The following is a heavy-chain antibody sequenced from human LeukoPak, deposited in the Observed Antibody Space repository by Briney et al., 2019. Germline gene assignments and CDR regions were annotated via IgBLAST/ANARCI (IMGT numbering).Heavy chain of an antibody. Sequence: PSETLSLTCAVYGGSFSGYYWSWIRQPPGKGLEWIGEINHSGSTNYNPSLKSRVTISVDTSKNQFSLKLSSVTAADTAVYYCARHNPAYSSSWYYYYYGMDVWGQGTTVTVSS. CDR3: ARHNPAYSSSWYYYYYGMDV. CDR2: INHSGST. V-gene: IGHV4-34*01. J-gene: IGHJ6*02. CDR1: GGSFSGYY. D-gene: IGHD6-13*01.